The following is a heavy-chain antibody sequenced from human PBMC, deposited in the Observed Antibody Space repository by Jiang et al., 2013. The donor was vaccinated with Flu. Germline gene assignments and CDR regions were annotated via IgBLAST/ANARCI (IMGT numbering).Heavy chain of an antibody. CDR3: ARGGGNGVY. CDR1: GGSISSSDYY. Sequence: PSETLSLTCTVSGGSISSSDYYWGWIRQPPGKGLEWIGTIYYSGTTYYNPSLKSRVTISVDTSKNQFSLKLSSVTAADTAVYYCARGGGNGVYWGQGTLVTVSS. CDR2: IYYSGTT. J-gene: IGHJ4*02. V-gene: IGHV4-39*02. D-gene: IGHD4-23*01.